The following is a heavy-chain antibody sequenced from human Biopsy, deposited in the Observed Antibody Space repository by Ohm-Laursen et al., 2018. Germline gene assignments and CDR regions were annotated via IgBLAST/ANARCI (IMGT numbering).Heavy chain of an antibody. Sequence: SEPLSLTCVVYGESFNGYYWSWIRQTPGKGLEWLGYIYYTGKTTYNPSLESRITISVDTSKNKFSLQLDSMTAADTAVYYCGRVWLWRGYGMDVWGQGTTVTVSS. CDR1: GESFNGYY. CDR3: GRVWLWRGYGMDV. J-gene: IGHJ6*02. V-gene: IGHV4-59*01. D-gene: IGHD6-19*01. CDR2: IYYTGKT.